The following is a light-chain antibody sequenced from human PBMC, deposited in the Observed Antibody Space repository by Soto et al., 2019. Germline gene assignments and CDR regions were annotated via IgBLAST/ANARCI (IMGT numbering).Light chain of an antibody. CDR2: GNS. CDR1: SSNTGAGYD. Sequence: QSVLTQPPSVSGDPGQRVTISCTGSSSNTGAGYDVHWYQQLPGTAPKLLIYGNSNRPSGVPDRFSGSKSGTSASLAITGLQAEDEADYYCQSYDSSLSGHYVFGTGTQLTVL. J-gene: IGLJ1*01. CDR3: QSYDSSLSGHYV. V-gene: IGLV1-40*01.